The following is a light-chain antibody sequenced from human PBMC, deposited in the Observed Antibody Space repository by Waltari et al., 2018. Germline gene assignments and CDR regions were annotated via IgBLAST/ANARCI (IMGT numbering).Light chain of an antibody. CDR1: SGHSSNI. J-gene: IGLJ3*02. CDR3: QTGGHGTWV. Sequence: QLVVTQSPSASAPLGASVKLTRTLSSGHSSNIVAWLQQRPEKGPRYLVKVNRDGSHIKGDYIPDRFSGSSSGAERYLTISSLQPDDEADYYCQTGGHGTWVFGGGTTLTVL. V-gene: IGLV4-69*01. CDR2: VNRDGSH.